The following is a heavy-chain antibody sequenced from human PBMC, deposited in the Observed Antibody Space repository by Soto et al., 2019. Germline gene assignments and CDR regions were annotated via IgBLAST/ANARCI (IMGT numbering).Heavy chain of an antibody. D-gene: IGHD6-6*01. CDR2: TYYRSKWYN. CDR1: GDSFSSNSAA. V-gene: IGHV6-1*01. CDR3: ARVGVAARRRPNWFDP. J-gene: IGHJ5*02. Sequence: SQTLSLTCAISGDSFSSNSAAWNWIRQSPSRGLEWLGRTYYRSKWYNDYAVSVKSRITINPDTSKNQFSLQLNSVTPEDTAVYYCARVGVAARRRPNWFDPWGQGTLVTVSS.